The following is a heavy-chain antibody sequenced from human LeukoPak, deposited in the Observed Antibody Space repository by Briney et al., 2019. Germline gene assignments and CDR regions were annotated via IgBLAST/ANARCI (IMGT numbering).Heavy chain of an antibody. CDR2: IYTSGST. V-gene: IGHV4-61*02. CDR1: GGSISSGSYY. J-gene: IGHJ6*03. Sequence: PSETLSLTCTVSGGSISSGSYYWSWIRQPAGKGLEWIGRIYTSGSTNYTPSLKSRVTISVDTSKNQFSLKLSSVTAADTAVYYCARDRTVYYMDVWGKGTTVTVSS. CDR3: ARDRTVYYMDV.